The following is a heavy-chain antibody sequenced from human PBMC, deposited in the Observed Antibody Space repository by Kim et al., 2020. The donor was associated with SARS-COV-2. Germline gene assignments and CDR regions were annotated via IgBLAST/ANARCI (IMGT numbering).Heavy chain of an antibody. CDR3: AKLGSIAAAGTPFDY. Sequence: DSVKRRFTLPRDTSTNTLYLKMNSLRAEDTAVYYCAKLGSIAAAGTPFDYWGQGTLVTVSS. D-gene: IGHD6-13*01. J-gene: IGHJ4*02. V-gene: IGHV3-23*01.